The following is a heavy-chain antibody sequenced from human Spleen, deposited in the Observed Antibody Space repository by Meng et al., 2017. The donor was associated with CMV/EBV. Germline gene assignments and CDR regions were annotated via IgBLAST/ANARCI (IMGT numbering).Heavy chain of an antibody. V-gene: IGHV1-18*01. CDR1: GYTFTSYA. D-gene: IGHD3-22*01. J-gene: IGHJ4*02. CDR2: NRAYNGNT. CDR3: ARALYYYDSSGYYQLGFDY. Sequence: QVQLVQSGAEVKKPGASVKVSCKASGYTFTSYAISWVRQAAGQGLEWMGWNRAYNGNTNYAQKFQRTVTITADKSTSTAYMELSSLRSEDTAVYYCARALYYYDSSGYYQLGFDYWGQGTLVTVSS.